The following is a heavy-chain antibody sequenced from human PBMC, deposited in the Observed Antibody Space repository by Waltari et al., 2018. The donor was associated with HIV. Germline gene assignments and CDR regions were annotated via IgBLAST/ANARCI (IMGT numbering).Heavy chain of an antibody. CDR2: IIPSLGTS. CDR1: GGTFNTYT. V-gene: IGHV1-69*16. J-gene: IGHJ1*01. CDR3: ARTESVSSAEYFQH. Sequence: QVQLVQSGAEVKKPGSSVRVSCKASGGTFNTYTISWVRQAPGQGLEWMGGIIPSLGTSNYAQKSQGRVTITADESTSTAYMELSSLRAEDTAVYFCARTESVSSAEYFQHWGQGTLVTGSS. D-gene: IGHD1-20*01.